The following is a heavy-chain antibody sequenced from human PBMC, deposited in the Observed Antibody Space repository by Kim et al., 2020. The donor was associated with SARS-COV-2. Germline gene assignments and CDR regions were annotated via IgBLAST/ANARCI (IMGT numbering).Heavy chain of an antibody. CDR3: ARDHTFFRGVISYYFDY. Sequence: CQGRVTITRDTSACTDYMELSSLRSEDTAVYYCARDHTFFRGVISYYFDYWGQGTLVTVSS. V-gene: IGHV1-3*01. J-gene: IGHJ4*02. D-gene: IGHD3-10*01.